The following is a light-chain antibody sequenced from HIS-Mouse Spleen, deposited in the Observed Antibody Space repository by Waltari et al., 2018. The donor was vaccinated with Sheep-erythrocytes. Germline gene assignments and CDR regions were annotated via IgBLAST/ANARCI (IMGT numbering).Light chain of an antibody. CDR3: QAWDSSTAWV. V-gene: IGLV3-1*01. CDR1: KLGEKY. Sequence: SYELTQPPSVSVSPGQTASITCSGDKLGEKYACWYQQKPGQSPVLVIYQDSKRPSGIPERFSGSNSGNTATLTISGTQAMDEADYYCQAWDSSTAWVFGGGTKLTGL. J-gene: IGLJ3*02. CDR2: QDS.